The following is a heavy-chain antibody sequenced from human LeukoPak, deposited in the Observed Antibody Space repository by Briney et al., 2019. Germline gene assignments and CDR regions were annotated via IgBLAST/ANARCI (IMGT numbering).Heavy chain of an antibody. J-gene: IGHJ3*02. CDR1: GYSISSGYY. CDR2: IYHSGST. CDR3: ARGGDITMIVVVIGDAFDI. Sequence: SETLSLTCTVSGYSISSGYYWGWIRQPPGKGLEWIGSIYHSGSTYYNPSLKSRVTISVDTSKNQFSLKLSSVTAADTAVYYCARGGDITMIVVVIGDAFDIRGQGTMVTVSS. D-gene: IGHD3-22*01. V-gene: IGHV4-38-2*02.